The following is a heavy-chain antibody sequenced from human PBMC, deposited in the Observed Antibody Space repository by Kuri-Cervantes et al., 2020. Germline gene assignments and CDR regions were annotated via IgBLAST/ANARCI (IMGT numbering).Heavy chain of an antibody. Sequence: GGSLRLSCAASGFTFRSSSMHWVRQAPGKGLEWVAVISNDGTNKYYADYVKGRFTISRDNSKNTLYVHMNSLRADDTAVYYCARDIGGYEGDALDVWGQGTMVTDSS. J-gene: IGHJ3*01. CDR3: ARDIGGYEGDALDV. CDR1: GFTFRSSS. D-gene: IGHD5-12*01. CDR2: ISNDGTNK. V-gene: IGHV3-30*01.